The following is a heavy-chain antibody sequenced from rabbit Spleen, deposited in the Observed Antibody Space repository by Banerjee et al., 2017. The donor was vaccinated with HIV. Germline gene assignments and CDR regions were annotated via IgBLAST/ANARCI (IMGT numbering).Heavy chain of an antibody. D-gene: IGHD8-1*01. Sequence: QEQLEESGGDLVKPGASLTLTCTASGFSFSSYYYMCWVRQAPGKGLEWIACIYAGSSGSTYYASWAKGRFTISKTSSTTVTLQMTSLTAADTATYFCARQGYGGAAGNGYASGLWGQGTLVTVS. CDR2: IYAGSSGST. V-gene: IGHV1S45*01. J-gene: IGHJ3*01. CDR3: ARQGYGGAAGNGYASGL. CDR1: GFSFSSYYY.